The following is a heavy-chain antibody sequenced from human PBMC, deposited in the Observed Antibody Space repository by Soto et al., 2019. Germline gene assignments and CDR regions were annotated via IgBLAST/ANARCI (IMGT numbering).Heavy chain of an antibody. CDR1: GGSISSGGYS. CDR2: IYHSGST. D-gene: IGHD1-26*01. Sequence: QLQLQESGSGLVKPSQTLSLTCAVSGGSISSGGYSWSWIRQPPGKGLEWIGYIYHSGSTYYNPSLKSRVTKSVDRAKNQFSLKLSSVTAADTAVYYCARGSYGHRDAFDIWGQGTMVTVSS. CDR3: ARGSYGHRDAFDI. J-gene: IGHJ3*02. V-gene: IGHV4-30-2*01.